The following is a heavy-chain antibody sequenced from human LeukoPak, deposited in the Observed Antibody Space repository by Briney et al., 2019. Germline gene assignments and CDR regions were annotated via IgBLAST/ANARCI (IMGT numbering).Heavy chain of an antibody. D-gene: IGHD1-26*01. CDR3: ARGNIVGATEYYFDY. Sequence: SETLSLTCTVSGGSISSYYWSWIRQPPGKGLEWIGYIYYSGSTNYNPSLKSRVTISVDASKNQFSLKLSSVTAADTAVYYSARGNIVGATEYYFDYWGQGTLVTVSS. CDR1: GGSISSYY. CDR2: IYYSGST. V-gene: IGHV4-59*01. J-gene: IGHJ4*02.